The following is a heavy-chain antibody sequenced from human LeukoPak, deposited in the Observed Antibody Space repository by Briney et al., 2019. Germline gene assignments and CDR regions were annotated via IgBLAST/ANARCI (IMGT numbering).Heavy chain of an antibody. CDR3: VRARLIRLENFFDY. CDR2: TSRGGSDI. D-gene: IGHD2-21*02. J-gene: IGHJ4*02. Sequence: GGSLRLSCATSGFTFSNHEMNWVRQAPGKGLEWVAYTSRGGSDISYADSVKGRFTISTDNANSSLYLQMNSLRAEDTGVYFCVRARLIRLENFFDYWGQGTLVTVSS. V-gene: IGHV3-48*03. CDR1: GFTFSNHE.